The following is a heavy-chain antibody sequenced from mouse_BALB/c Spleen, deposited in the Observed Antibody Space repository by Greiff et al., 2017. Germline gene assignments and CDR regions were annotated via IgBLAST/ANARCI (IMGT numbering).Heavy chain of an antibody. CDR2: ISSGSSTI. V-gene: IGHV5-17*02. Sequence: EVMLVESGGGLVQPGGSRKLSCAASGFTFSSFGMHWVRQAPEKGLEWVAYISSGSSTIYYADTVKGRFTISRDNPKNTLFLQMTSLRSEDTAMYYCARDDRDAVDYWGQGTSVTVSS. CDR1: GFTFSSFG. J-gene: IGHJ4*01. CDR3: ARDDRDAVDY. D-gene: IGHD2-14*01.